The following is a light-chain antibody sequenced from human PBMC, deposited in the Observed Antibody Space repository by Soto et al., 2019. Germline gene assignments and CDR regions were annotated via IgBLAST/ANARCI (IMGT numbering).Light chain of an antibody. CDR3: QQYTYWPWT. J-gene: IGKJ1*01. CDR2: GAS. Sequence: DTVMTQSPATLSVSPGERATLSCRASQSVNSNLAWYQQKSGQAPRLLIYGASTRATGIPVRFSGSGSGTEFTLTISRLQSEDSAVYYCQQYTYWPWTLGQGTKV. V-gene: IGKV3-15*01. CDR1: QSVNSN.